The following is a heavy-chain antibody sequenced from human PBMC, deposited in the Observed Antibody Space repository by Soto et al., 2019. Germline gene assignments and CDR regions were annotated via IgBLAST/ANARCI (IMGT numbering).Heavy chain of an antibody. J-gene: IGHJ3*02. D-gene: IGHD1-26*01. V-gene: IGHV3-30*02. Sequence: PGGSLRLSCAASGFTFSTYGMHWVRQAPGKGLEWVAVMGNDGITTFCADSVKGLFTISRDNSKNTLFLQMNSLRADDTAVYYCAKEFQWELHAFDIWGQGTMVTVS. CDR2: MGNDGITT. CDR3: AKEFQWELHAFDI. CDR1: GFTFSTYG.